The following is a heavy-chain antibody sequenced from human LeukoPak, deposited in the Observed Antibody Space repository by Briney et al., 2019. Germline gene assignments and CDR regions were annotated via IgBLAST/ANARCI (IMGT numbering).Heavy chain of an antibody. J-gene: IGHJ4*02. V-gene: IGHV1-18*01. Sequence: ASVKVSCKASGYAFTSYGISWVRQAPGQGLEWMGWIGAYNGDTNYAQKFQGRVTMTTDTSTSTAYMELRSLRSDDTAVYYCARAQGYGSSWPPIDSWGQGTLVSVSS. CDR1: GYAFTSYG. D-gene: IGHD6-13*01. CDR2: IGAYNGDT. CDR3: ARAQGYGSSWPPIDS.